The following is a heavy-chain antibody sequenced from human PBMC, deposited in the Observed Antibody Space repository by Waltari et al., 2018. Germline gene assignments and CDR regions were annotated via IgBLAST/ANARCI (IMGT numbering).Heavy chain of an antibody. Sequence: QVQLQESGPGLVKPSQTLSLTCTVSGGSISSGGYYWSWISQHPGKGLEWIGYIYYSGSTNYNPSLKSRVTISVDTSKNQFSLKLSSVTAADTAVYYCASAQWLVRGGDYYYGMDVWGQGTTVTVSS. D-gene: IGHD6-19*01. CDR1: GGSISSGGYY. J-gene: IGHJ6*02. CDR2: IYYSGST. V-gene: IGHV4-61*08. CDR3: ASAQWLVRGGDYYYGMDV.